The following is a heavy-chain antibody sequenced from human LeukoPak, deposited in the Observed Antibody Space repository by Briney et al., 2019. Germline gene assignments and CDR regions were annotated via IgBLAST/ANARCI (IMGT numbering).Heavy chain of an antibody. CDR1: GFTFSNAW. CDR2: ISGSGGST. V-gene: IGHV3-23*01. CDR3: AKVPRITGTFLPFDY. J-gene: IGHJ4*02. Sequence: GGSLRLSCATSGFTFSNAWMNWVRQAPGKGLEWVSAISGSGGSTYYADSVKGRFTISRDNSKNTLYLQMNSLRAEDTAVYYCAKVPRITGTFLPFDYWGQGTLVTVSS. D-gene: IGHD1-7*01.